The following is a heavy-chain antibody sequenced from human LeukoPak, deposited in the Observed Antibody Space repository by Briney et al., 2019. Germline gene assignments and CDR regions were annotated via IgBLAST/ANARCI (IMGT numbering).Heavy chain of an antibody. V-gene: IGHV3-23*01. CDR1: GFTFSSYA. CDR2: ISGSGGST. CDR3: AKGYCSSTSCSYYFDY. D-gene: IGHD2-2*01. Sequence: GGSLRLSCAASGFTFSSYAMSWVRQAPGKGLEWVSAISGSGGSTYYADSVKGRFTISRDNSKNTLYLQMNSLRAEDTAVYYCAKGYCSSTSCSYYFDYWGQGTLVTVSS. J-gene: IGHJ4*02.